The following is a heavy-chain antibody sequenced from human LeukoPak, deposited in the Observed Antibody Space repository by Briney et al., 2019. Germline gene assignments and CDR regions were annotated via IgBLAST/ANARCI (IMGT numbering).Heavy chain of an antibody. D-gene: IGHD6-19*01. J-gene: IGHJ5*02. CDR3: ARDSYSSAFDP. Sequence: PGGSLRLSCAASGFTFSSYAMSWVRQAPGKGLEWVSSISSSSSYIYYADSVKGRFTISRDNAKNSLYLQMNSLRAEDTAVYYCARDSYSSAFDPWGQGTLVTVSS. CDR2: ISSSSSYI. CDR1: GFTFSSYA. V-gene: IGHV3-21*01.